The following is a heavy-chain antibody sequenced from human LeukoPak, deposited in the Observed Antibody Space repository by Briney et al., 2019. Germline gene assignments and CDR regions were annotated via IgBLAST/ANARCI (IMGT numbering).Heavy chain of an antibody. CDR2: ISSSGRNI. Sequence: GGSLRLFCAASGFTFSNYEFNWVRQAPGKGLEWVSYISSSGRNIYYADSVKGRFTVSRDNAKNTLSLQMNSLRAEDTAVYYCARDLVQLWSKDYWGQGTLVTVSS. CDR3: ARDLVQLWSKDY. V-gene: IGHV3-48*03. D-gene: IGHD5-18*01. CDR1: GFTFSNYE. J-gene: IGHJ4*02.